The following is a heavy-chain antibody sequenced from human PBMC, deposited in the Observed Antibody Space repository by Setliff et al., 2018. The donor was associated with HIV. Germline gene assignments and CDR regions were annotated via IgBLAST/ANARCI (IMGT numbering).Heavy chain of an antibody. CDR2: IYHTGKT. D-gene: IGHD2-15*01. CDR1: GYSIRSGYS. CDR3: GRVAGYCAPSRCYGYNAFDI. V-gene: IGHV4-38-2*01. Sequence: SETLSLTCAVSGYSIRSGYSWGWIRQPPEKGLEWIGTIYHTGKTYYNSSLNSRVTIAVDTSKDQFSLNLSTVTAADTAVYYCGRVAGYCAPSRCYGYNAFDIWGPGTMVT. J-gene: IGHJ3*02.